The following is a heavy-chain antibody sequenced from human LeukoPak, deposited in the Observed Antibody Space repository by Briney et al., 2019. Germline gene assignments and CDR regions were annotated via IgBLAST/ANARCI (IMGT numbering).Heavy chain of an antibody. V-gene: IGHV1-2*02. CDR2: VNPSGAT. J-gene: IGHJ4*02. Sequence: ASVKVSCKASGYTFTDYYMHWVRQAPGQGLEWMGWVNPSGATNYAQKFQGRVTMTRDTSIATAYMELSRLRSDDTAVYYCARQKSFDNWGQGTLVTVSS. CDR3: ARQKSFDN. CDR1: GYTFTDYY.